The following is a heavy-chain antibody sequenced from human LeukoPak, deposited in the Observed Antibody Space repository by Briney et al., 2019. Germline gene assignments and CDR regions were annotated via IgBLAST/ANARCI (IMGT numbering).Heavy chain of an antibody. Sequence: SETLSLTCTVSGGSISSSSYCWGWIRQPPGKGLEWIGSIYYSGSTYYNPSLKSRVTISVDTSKNQFSLKLSSVTAADTAVYYCARMTYYDFWSGKNPGFDPWGQGTLVTVSS. J-gene: IGHJ5*02. D-gene: IGHD3-3*01. CDR3: ARMTYYDFWSGKNPGFDP. CDR2: IYYSGST. CDR1: GGSISSSSYC. V-gene: IGHV4-39*01.